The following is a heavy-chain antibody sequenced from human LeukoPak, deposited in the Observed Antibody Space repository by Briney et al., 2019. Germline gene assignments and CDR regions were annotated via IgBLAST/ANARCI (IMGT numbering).Heavy chain of an antibody. CDR3: ARGPLIAAEDWFDP. J-gene: IGHJ5*02. CDR1: VGTFSSYA. Sequence: ASVKGSCKASVGTFSSYAISWVRQAPVQELEWMGGIIPIFGTENYAQKFQGRVTITADESTSTAYMELSSLRSEDTAVYYCARGPLIAAEDWFDPWGQGTLVTVSS. CDR2: IIPIFGTE. V-gene: IGHV1-69*13. D-gene: IGHD6-13*01.